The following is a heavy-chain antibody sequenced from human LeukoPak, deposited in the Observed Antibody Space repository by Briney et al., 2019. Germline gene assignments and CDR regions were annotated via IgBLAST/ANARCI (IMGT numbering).Heavy chain of an antibody. CDR1: GFIFRNYA. D-gene: IGHD5-18*01. V-gene: IGHV3-23*01. CDR2: ISGSGGST. CDR3: AKEEYSYGYRLFDP. Sequence: EGSLRLSCVASGFIFRNYAMSWVRQAPGKGLEWVSAISGSGGSTYYADSVKGRFTISRDNSKNTLYLQMNSLRAEDTAVYYCAKEEYSYGYRLFDPWGQGTLVTVSS. J-gene: IGHJ5*02.